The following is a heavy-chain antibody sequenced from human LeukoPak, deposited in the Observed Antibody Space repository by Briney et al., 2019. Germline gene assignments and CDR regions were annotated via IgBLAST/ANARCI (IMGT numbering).Heavy chain of an antibody. Sequence: ASVKVSCKASGYTFTTYAMNWLRQAPGQGLEWMGWINPNTGNPTYAPGFTGRFVFSLDTSVSTAYLQISGLKADDTAVYYCARAYQPLGGLSLPDYWGQGTLVSVSS. V-gene: IGHV7-4-1*02. D-gene: IGHD3-16*02. CDR1: GYTFTTYA. CDR2: INPNTGNP. J-gene: IGHJ4*02. CDR3: ARAYQPLGGLSLPDY.